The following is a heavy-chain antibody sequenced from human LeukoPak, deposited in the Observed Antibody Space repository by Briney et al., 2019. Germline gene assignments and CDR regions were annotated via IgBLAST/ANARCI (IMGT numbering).Heavy chain of an antibody. V-gene: IGHV4-4*02. J-gene: IGHJ3*02. CDR1: GGSISSSNW. Sequence: NSSETLSLTCAVSGGSISSSNWWSWVRQPPGKGLEWIGEIYHSGSTNYNPSLKSRVTISVDKSKNQFSLKLSSVTAADTAVYHCARGLSSGSDDAFDIWGQGTMVTVSS. D-gene: IGHD3-22*01. CDR2: IYHSGST. CDR3: ARGLSSGSDDAFDI.